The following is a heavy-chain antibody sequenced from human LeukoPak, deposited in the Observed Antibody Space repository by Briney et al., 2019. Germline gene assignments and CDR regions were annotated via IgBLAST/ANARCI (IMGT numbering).Heavy chain of an antibody. Sequence: PGGSLRLSCAASGFTFSSYAMSWVRQAPGKGLEWVSAISGSGGSTYYADSVKGRFTISRDNSKNTLHLQMNSLRAEDTAVYYCAKGDSSGWYRNLKHWGQGTLVTVSS. D-gene: IGHD6-19*01. CDR2: ISGSGGST. CDR3: AKGDSSGWYRNLKH. CDR1: GFTFSSYA. J-gene: IGHJ1*01. V-gene: IGHV3-23*01.